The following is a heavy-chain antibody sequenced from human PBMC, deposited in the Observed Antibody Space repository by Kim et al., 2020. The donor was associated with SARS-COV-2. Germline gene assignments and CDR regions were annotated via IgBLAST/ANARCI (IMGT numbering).Heavy chain of an antibody. J-gene: IGHJ4*02. Sequence: SETLSLTCTVSGGSISSGGYYWSWIRQHPGKGLEWIGYIYYSGSTYYNPSLKSRVTISVDTSKNQFSLKLSSVTAADTAVYYCASSSELTAMAIDYWGQGTLVTVSS. D-gene: IGHD5-18*01. CDR3: ASSSELTAMAIDY. V-gene: IGHV4-31*03. CDR2: IYYSGST. CDR1: GGSISSGGYY.